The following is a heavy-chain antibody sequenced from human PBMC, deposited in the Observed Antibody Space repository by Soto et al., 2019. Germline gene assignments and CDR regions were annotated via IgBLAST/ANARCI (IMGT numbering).Heavy chain of an antibody. D-gene: IGHD5-18*01. CDR1: GFTFSSYA. CDR3: AKTIQKIVQPWYFDL. J-gene: IGHJ2*01. V-gene: IGHV3-23*01. Sequence: GSLRLSCAASGFTFSSYAMSWVRQAPGKGLEWVSAISGSGGSTYYADSVKGRFTISRDNSKNTLYLQMNSLRAEDTAVYYCAKTIQKIVQPWYFDLWGRGTLVTVSS. CDR2: ISGSGGST.